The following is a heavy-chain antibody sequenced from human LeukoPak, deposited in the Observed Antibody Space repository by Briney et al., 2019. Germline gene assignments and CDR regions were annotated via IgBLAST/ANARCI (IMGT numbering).Heavy chain of an antibody. J-gene: IGHJ5*02. CDR2: LTQFFRRT. CDR3: ATSESGRSWDWFAP. Sequence: GASVKVSCKASGGSFRTYPISWVRQDPGQGLEWMGGLTQFFRRTNYTQKFQGRLTITTDESSSTAYMELSDLRSDDTAVYYCATSESGRSWDWFAPWGQGTLVSVSS. D-gene: IGHD3-10*01. CDR1: GGSFRTYP. V-gene: IGHV1-69*05.